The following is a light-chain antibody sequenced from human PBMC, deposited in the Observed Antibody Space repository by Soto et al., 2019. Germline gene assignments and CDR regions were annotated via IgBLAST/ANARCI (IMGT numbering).Light chain of an antibody. CDR1: SSDVGGYNY. CDR3: SSYAGSNTDVV. V-gene: IGLV2-8*01. J-gene: IGLJ2*01. Sequence: QSALTQPPSASGSPGQSVTISCTGTSSDVGGYNYVSWYQQHPGKAPNLMIYEVSKRPSGVPDRFSGSKSGNTASLTVSGLQAEDEADYYCSSYAGSNTDVVFGGGTKLTVL. CDR2: EVS.